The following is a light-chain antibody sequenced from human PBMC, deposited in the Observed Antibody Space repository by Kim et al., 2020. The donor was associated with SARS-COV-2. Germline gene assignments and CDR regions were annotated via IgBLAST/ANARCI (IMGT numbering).Light chain of an antibody. CDR1: QPIAKD. CDR3: QNYNVAPYT. Sequence: SASVGDRVTVPCRASQPIAKDLAWYQQNPGKAPILLIYAASALHTGVPSRFSGSGSETEFTLTISSLQPDDVATYFCQNYNVAPYTFGQGTKLEI. J-gene: IGKJ2*01. CDR2: AAS. V-gene: IGKV1-27*01.